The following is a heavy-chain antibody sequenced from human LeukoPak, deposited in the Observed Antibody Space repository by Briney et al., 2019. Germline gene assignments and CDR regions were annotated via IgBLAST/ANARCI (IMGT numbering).Heavy chain of an antibody. V-gene: IGHV3-21*01. CDR3: ARDFLYYDFWSGYPIPA. D-gene: IGHD3-3*01. Sequence: GGSLRLSCAASGFPFTSYSMNWVRQAPGRGLEWVSSISSSSFYIYYADSVKGRFTISRDNAKNSLYLQMNSLRAEDTAVYYCARDFLYYDFWSGYPIPAWGQGTLVTVSS. CDR2: ISSSSFYI. CDR1: GFPFTSYS. J-gene: IGHJ4*02.